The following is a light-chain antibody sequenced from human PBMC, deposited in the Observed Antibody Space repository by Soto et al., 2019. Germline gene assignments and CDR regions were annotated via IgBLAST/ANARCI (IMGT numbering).Light chain of an antibody. J-gene: IGKJ3*01. Sequence: EIVLTQSPGTLSLSPGERATLSCRASQSVSSSYLAWYQQKPGQAPRLLIYGASSRATGIPDRFSGSGSGTDFTLTISRLEPEDFAVYYCQQYGSSPLFTFCRGTKVDIK. CDR2: GAS. V-gene: IGKV3-20*01. CDR1: QSVSSSY. CDR3: QQYGSSPLFT.